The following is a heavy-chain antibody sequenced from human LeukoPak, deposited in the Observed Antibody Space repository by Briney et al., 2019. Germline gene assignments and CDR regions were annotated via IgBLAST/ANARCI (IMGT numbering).Heavy chain of an antibody. CDR3: ATWTLT. CDR2: IWYDGSNK. CDR1: GFTFSNYG. D-gene: IGHD3/OR15-3a*01. Sequence: GGSLRLSCAASGFTFSNYGMHWVRQAPGKGLEWVALIWYDGSNKYYADSVKGRFTISRDNSKNTLYLQMNSLRSKDTAVYYCATWTLTWGQGTLVTVSS. J-gene: IGHJ5*02. V-gene: IGHV3-30*02.